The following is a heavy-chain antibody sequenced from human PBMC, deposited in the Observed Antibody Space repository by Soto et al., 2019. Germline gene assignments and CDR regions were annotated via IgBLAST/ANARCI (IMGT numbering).Heavy chain of an antibody. CDR2: IYPGDSYT. CDR3: ASSLRRIVGATGWFDP. V-gene: IGHV5-51*01. D-gene: IGHD1-26*01. CDR1: GYSFTSYW. J-gene: IGHJ5*02. Sequence: GESLKISCKGSGYSFTSYWIGWVRQMPGKGLEWMGIIYPGDSYTNYSPSFQGHVTISADKSISTAYLQWSSLKASDTAMYYCASSLRRIVGATGWFDPWGQGTLVTVSS.